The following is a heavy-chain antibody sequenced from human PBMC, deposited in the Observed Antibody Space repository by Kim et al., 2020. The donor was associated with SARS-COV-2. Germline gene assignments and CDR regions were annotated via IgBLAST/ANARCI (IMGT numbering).Heavy chain of an antibody. V-gene: IGHV7-4-1*02. J-gene: IGHJ3*01. D-gene: IGHD3-10*01. CDR3: ASSMVYGVISAFDL. CDR1: GNTFSSYA. CDR2: INTNTGKP. Sequence: ASVKLSCKASGNTFSSYAMNWVRQAPGQGLEWMGWINTNTGKPAYAQGFTGRFVFSLDTSVSTTYLQISSLKSEDTAVYYCASSMVYGVISAFDLWGQGTMVTVSS.